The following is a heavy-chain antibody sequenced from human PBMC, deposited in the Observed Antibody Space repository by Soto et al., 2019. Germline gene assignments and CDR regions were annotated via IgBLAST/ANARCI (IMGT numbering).Heavy chain of an antibody. CDR3: AKCRAITVFGVITPFDS. CDR1: GFNFSNYA. J-gene: IGHJ4*02. CDR2: ISGNSGTT. V-gene: IGHV3-23*01. Sequence: EVQLLESGGDFKQPGGSLRLSCEGSGFNFSNYALNWVRQAPGKRLEWVSVISGNSGTTYYAASVKGRFTISRDNSKKSLYLQMNSLRADDTAVYYCAKCRAITVFGVITPFDSWGQGILVTVSS. D-gene: IGHD3-3*01.